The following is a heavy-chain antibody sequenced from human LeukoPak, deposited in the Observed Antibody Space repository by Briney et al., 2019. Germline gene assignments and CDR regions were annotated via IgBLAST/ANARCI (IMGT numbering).Heavy chain of an antibody. CDR2: INHSGST. D-gene: IGHD1-26*01. CDR3: ARRRRGIVGATPVDY. V-gene: IGHV4-34*01. Sequence: SETLSLTCAVYGGSFSGYYWSWTRQPPGKGLEWIGEINHSGSTNYNPSLKSRVTISVDTSKNQFSLKLSSVTAADTAVYYCARRRRGIVGATPVDYRGQGTLVTVSS. CDR1: GGSFSGYY. J-gene: IGHJ4*02.